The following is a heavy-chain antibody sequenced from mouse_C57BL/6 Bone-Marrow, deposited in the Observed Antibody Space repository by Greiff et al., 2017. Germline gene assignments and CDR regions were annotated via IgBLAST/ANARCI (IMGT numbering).Heavy chain of an antibody. CDR2: ISDGGSYT. Sequence: EVKLVESGGGLVKPGGSLTLSCAASGFTFSSYAMSWVRQTPEKRLEWVATISDGGSYTYYPDNVKGRFTLSRDTAKNNLYLQMSHLTSEDTAMYYCARSGANWDFDYWGQGTTLTVSS. V-gene: IGHV5-4*03. J-gene: IGHJ2*01. CDR1: GFTFSSYA. CDR3: ARSGANWDFDY. D-gene: IGHD4-1*01.